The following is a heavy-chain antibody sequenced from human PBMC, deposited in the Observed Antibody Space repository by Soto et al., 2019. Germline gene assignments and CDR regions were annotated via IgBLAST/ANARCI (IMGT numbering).Heavy chain of an antibody. V-gene: IGHV1-8*01. CDR1: GYTFTSYD. CDR2: MNPNSGNT. D-gene: IGHD3-16*01. J-gene: IGHJ5*02. CDR3: ARLKQDYAVA. Sequence: QVQLVQSGAEVKKPGASVKVSCKASGYTFTSYDINWVRLATGQGLEGMGWMNPNSGNTAYAPKFQGRVTMTRNTSISTAYMELSSLRSEDTAVSYCARLKQDYAVAWGQGTLVTVSS.